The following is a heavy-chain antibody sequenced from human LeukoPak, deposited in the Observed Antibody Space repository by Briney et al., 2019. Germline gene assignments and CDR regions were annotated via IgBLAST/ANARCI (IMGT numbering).Heavy chain of an antibody. D-gene: IGHD2-2*01. CDR3: AREGSSTSCLDY. CDR1: GFTFSRDT. J-gene: IGHJ4*02. CDR2: ISSSSSYI. V-gene: IGHV3-21*01. Sequence: AGSLRLSCAASGFTFSRDTMNWVRQAPRKGLEWVSSISSSSSYIYYADSVKGRFTISRDNAKNSLYLQMNSLIAEDTAVYYCAREGSSTSCLDYWGQGTLVTVSS.